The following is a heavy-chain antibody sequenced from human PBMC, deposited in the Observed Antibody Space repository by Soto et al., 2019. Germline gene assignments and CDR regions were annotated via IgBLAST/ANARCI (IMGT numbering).Heavy chain of an antibody. CDR3: ARHGFGSLHGLVDV. J-gene: IGHJ6*02. CDR2: IQYNGYS. Sequence: QVQLLESGPGLVKPSETLSLTCTVSGGSITNYYCSWFRQPPGKGLEWIGYIQYNGYSAYNLSLKXXVXXSMDTSKTQFSLMLESVTATDTAVYYCARHGFGSLHGLVDVWGQGTTVIVSS. D-gene: IGHD3-10*01. V-gene: IGHV4-59*08. CDR1: GGSITNYY.